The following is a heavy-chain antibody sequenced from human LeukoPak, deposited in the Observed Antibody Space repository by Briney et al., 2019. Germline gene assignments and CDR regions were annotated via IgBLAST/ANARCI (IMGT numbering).Heavy chain of an antibody. CDR2: MYHSGGT. Sequence: SETLSLTCAVSGYSLSSGYYWGWIRQPPGKGLEWIGSMYHSGGTYYNPSLKSRVTISVDTSKNQFSLKLSSVTAADTAVYYCARHQGRTENFDYWGQGTQVTVSS. J-gene: IGHJ4*02. CDR3: ARHQGRTENFDY. CDR1: GYSLSSGYY. V-gene: IGHV4-38-2*01.